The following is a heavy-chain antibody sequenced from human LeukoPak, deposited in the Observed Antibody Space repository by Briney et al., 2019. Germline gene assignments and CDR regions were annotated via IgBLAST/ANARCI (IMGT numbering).Heavy chain of an antibody. CDR1: GGSISSSSYY. D-gene: IGHD1-1*01. V-gene: IGHV4-39*01. Sequence: SETLSLTCTVSGGSISSSSYYWGWIRQPPGKGLEWIGSIYYSGSTYYNPSLKSRVTISVDTSKNQFSLKLSSVTAADTAVYYCARHKLPDSPGGYWGQGTLVTVSS. CDR2: IYYSGST. J-gene: IGHJ4*02. CDR3: ARHKLPDSPGGY.